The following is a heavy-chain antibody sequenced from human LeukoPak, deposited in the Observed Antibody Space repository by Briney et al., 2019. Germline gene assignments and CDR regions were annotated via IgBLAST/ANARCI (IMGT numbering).Heavy chain of an antibody. D-gene: IGHD3-9*01. CDR3: ARDGYDILTGYVRGVFDY. J-gene: IGHJ4*02. V-gene: IGHV3-74*01. Sequence: GGSLRLSCAASGFTFSSYWMHWVRQAPGKGLVWVSRINSDGSSTSYADSVKGRFTISRDNAKNTLYLQMNSLRAEDTAVYYCARDGYDILTGYVRGVFDYWVQGTLVTVSS. CDR2: INSDGSST. CDR1: GFTFSSYW.